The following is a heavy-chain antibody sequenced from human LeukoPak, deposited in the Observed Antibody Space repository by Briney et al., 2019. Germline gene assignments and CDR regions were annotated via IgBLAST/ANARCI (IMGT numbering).Heavy chain of an antibody. V-gene: IGHV4-39*02. Sequence: TETLSLTCTVSGGSISSSSYYWGWIRQPPGKGLEWIGSIYYSGSTYYNPSLKSRVTISVDTSKNQFSLKLSSVTAADTAVYYCAREPEQSILTGYYNFNWFDPWGQGTLVTVSS. CDR2: IYYSGST. J-gene: IGHJ5*02. D-gene: IGHD3-9*01. CDR3: AREPEQSILTGYYNFNWFDP. CDR1: GGSISSSSYY.